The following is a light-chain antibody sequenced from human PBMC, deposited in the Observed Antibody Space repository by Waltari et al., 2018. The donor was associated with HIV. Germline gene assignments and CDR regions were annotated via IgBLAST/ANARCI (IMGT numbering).Light chain of an antibody. V-gene: IGLV2-14*01. CDR1: RNDIGTYKY. CDR2: EVT. Sequence: QSALPQPASVSGSPGQSITISCTGSRNDIGTYKYVSWYQQHPGKAPKGLIDEVTNRPSGVSDRFSGSKSGNTASLVISGLQTDDEADYYCSSYTSSTTVIFGGGTKLTVL. CDR3: SSYTSSTTVI. J-gene: IGLJ2*01.